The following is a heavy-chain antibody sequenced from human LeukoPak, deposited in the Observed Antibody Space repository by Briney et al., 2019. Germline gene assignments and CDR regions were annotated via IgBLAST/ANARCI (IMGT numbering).Heavy chain of an antibody. V-gene: IGHV1-3*01. CDR3: ATSLAVAGFDY. Sequence: KFQGRVTITRDTSASTAYMELSSLRSEDTAVYYCATSLAVAGFDYWGQGTLVTVSS. J-gene: IGHJ4*02. D-gene: IGHD6-19*01.